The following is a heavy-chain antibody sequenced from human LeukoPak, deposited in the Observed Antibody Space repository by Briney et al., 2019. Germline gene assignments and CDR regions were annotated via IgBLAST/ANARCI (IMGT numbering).Heavy chain of an antibody. CDR3: ARDRGGSYMYLQH. D-gene: IGHD1-26*01. J-gene: IGHJ1*01. CDR1: GFTFSSYG. Sequence: GGSLRLSCVASGFTFSSYGMSWVRQAPGKGLEWVSGINWNGGSAGYADSVKGRFTISRDNVKNSLFLQMNSLRAEDTALYYCARDRGGSYMYLQHWGQGTLVTVSS. CDR2: INWNGGSA. V-gene: IGHV3-20*04.